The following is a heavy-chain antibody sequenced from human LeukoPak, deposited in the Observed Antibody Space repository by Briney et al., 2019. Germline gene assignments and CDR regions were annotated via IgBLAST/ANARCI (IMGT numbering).Heavy chain of an antibody. CDR2: IYSDGST. CDR1: GLSVSSNY. D-gene: IGHD3-3*01. V-gene: IGHV3-66*02. CDR3: AGGDFWSGYYGD. Sequence: GGSLRLSCAASGLSVSSNYMSWVRQAPGKGLEWVSVIYSDGSTYYADSVKGRFTISRDNSKNTLYLQMNSLRVEDTAVYYCAGGDFWSGYYGDWGQGTLVTVSS. J-gene: IGHJ4*02.